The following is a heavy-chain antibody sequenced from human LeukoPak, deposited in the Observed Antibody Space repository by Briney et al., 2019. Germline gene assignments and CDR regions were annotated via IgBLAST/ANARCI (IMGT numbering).Heavy chain of an antibody. Sequence: SETLSLTCTVSGGSISGYYWSWIRQPPGKGLEWIGYIYYSGSSNYNPSLNSRVTISVDTSKNQFSLKLSSVTAADTAVYYCARESSSRWSAVDYCGHGTLVTVSS. CDR2: IYYSGSS. J-gene: IGHJ4*01. CDR3: ARESSSRWSAVDY. V-gene: IGHV4-59*01. D-gene: IGHD6-13*01. CDR1: GGSISGYY.